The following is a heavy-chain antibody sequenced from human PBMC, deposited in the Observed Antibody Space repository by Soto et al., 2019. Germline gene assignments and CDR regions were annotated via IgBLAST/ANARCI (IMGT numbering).Heavy chain of an antibody. CDR3: ARVFPDVWVEPGVVRGYLDT. CDR2: IIPIFGTT. Sequence: VQLVQSGAEVKEPGAAVKVSCKAPADSFSSYGISWVRQAPGQGLEWMGGIIPIFGTTNYAEKFDGRVTITAEESTNKAYMELSSLRSEDTALYYCARVFPDVWVEPGVVRGYLDTWGRGTLVTV. CDR1: ADSFSSYG. J-gene: IGHJ4*02. V-gene: IGHV1-69*01. D-gene: IGHD3-3*01.